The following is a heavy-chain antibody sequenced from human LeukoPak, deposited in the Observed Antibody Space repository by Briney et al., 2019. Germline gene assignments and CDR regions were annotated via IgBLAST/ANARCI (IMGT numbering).Heavy chain of an antibody. D-gene: IGHD3-9*01. Sequence: GGSLRLSCAASGFTFSSYSMNWVRQAPGKGLEWVSSISSSSYIYYADSVKGRFTISRDNAKNSLYLQMNSPRAEDTAVYYCARDTYYDILTGPSRLDVWGKGTTVTVSS. CDR3: ARDTYYDILTGPSRLDV. CDR2: ISSSSYI. V-gene: IGHV3-21*01. J-gene: IGHJ6*04. CDR1: GFTFSSYS.